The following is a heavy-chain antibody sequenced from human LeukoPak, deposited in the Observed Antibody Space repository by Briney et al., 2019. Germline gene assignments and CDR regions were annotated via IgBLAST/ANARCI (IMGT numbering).Heavy chain of an antibody. D-gene: IGHD5-24*01. CDR2: IYYSGST. J-gene: IGHJ4*02. Sequence: SETLSLTCTVSGGSISSYYWSWIRQPPGKGLEWIGDIYYSGSTNCNPSLKSRVTISVDTSKNQFSLKLSSVTAADTAVYYCARVKWLQFYHYFDYWGQGTLVTVSS. CDR1: GGSISSYY. CDR3: ARVKWLQFYHYFDY. V-gene: IGHV4-59*01.